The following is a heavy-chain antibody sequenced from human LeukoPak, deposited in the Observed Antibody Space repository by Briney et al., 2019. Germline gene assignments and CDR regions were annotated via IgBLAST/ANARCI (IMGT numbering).Heavy chain of an antibody. CDR2: VNTDGSST. J-gene: IGHJ4*02. Sequence: GGSLRLSCAASGFTFSNYWMHWVRQAPGKGLVRVSRVNTDGSSTSYADSVKGRFTISRDNAKNTLYLQMNSLRAEDTAVYYCGRGGKVEQLVLARWGQGSLVTVSS. D-gene: IGHD6-13*01. CDR1: GFTFSNYW. V-gene: IGHV3-74*01. CDR3: GRGGKVEQLVLAR.